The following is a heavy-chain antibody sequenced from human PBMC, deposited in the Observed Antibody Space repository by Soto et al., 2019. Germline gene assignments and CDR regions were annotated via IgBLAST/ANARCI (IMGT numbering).Heavy chain of an antibody. CDR3: ARVRRYAGPYFDY. J-gene: IGHJ4*02. V-gene: IGHV4-59*01. D-gene: IGHD5-12*01. Sequence: QVQLQESGPGLVKPSETLSLTCTVSGGSISSYYWSWIRQPPGKGLEWIGYIYYSGSTNYNPSLKSRVTITVDTSKHQFSLKLSSVTAADTAVYYCARVRRYAGPYFDYWGQGTLVTVSS. CDR1: GGSISSYY. CDR2: IYYSGST.